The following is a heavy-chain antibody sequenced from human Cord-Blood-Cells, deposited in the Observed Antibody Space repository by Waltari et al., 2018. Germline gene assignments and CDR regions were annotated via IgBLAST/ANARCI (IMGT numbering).Heavy chain of an antibody. D-gene: IGHD6-6*01. J-gene: IGHJ5*02. CDR2: IYYSGST. CDR3: ASLQSEYSSSDWVDP. CDR1: GGSISSYY. Sequence: QVQLQESGPGLVKPSETLSLTCTVSGGSISSYYWSWIRQPPGKGLEWIGYIYYSGSTNYNPSLKSRVTISVDTSKNQVSLKLSSVTAADTAVYDCASLQSEYSSSDWVDPWGQGTLVTVSS. V-gene: IGHV4-59*01.